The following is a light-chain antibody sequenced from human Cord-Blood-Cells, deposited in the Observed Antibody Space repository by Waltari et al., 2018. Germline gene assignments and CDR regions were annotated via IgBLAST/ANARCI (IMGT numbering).Light chain of an antibody. Sequence: EIVLTQSPATLSVSPGERATLCCRASESLSSHLAWYQQKLGQAPRLLIYVASTRATGIQARFSGSGSGTEFTRTISSLQSEDFAVYYCQQYNNLPPRTFAQGTKVEI. V-gene: IGKV3-15*01. CDR1: ESLSSH. CDR2: VAS. CDR3: QQYNNLPPRT. J-gene: IGKJ1*01.